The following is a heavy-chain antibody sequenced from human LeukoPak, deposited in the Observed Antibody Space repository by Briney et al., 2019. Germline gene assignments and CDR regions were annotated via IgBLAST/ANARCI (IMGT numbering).Heavy chain of an antibody. D-gene: IGHD3-22*01. V-gene: IGHV4-59*01. CDR3: ATTWHDDSRGYLFED. CDR1: GVPISTCY. Sequence: SETLSLTCSVSGVPISTCYWSWLRQSPGKGLEWIAYVYYNGDILYNPSLKSRVSISLDTSKNQVSLSVTSVTAADTAVYFCATTWHDDSRGYLFEDWGHGTRVTVSS. J-gene: IGHJ4*01. CDR2: VYYNGDI.